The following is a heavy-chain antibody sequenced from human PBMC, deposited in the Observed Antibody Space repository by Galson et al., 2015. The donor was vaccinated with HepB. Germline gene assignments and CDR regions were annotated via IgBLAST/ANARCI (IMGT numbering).Heavy chain of an antibody. CDR2: INGGGDFT. Sequence: LRLSCAASGFRCRSYAMAWVRQAPGKGLEWVSAINGGGDFTKYADSVKGRFTTSRDNSKNTLFLQVNSLRAEDTALYYCAKAIKDGSYSWANDYCVQGTLVTVSS. J-gene: IGHJ4*02. V-gene: IGHV3-23*01. D-gene: IGHD1-26*01. CDR1: GFRCRSYA. CDR3: AKAIKDGSYSWANDY.